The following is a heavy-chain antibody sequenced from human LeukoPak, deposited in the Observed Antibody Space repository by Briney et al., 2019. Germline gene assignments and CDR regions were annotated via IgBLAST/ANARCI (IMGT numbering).Heavy chain of an antibody. CDR2: TRNKANSYTT. D-gene: IGHD3-10*01. V-gene: IGHV3-72*01. CDR3: AREGYGSGSYVGRYYYYMDV. Sequence: GGSLRLSCAASGFTFSDHYMDWVRQAPGKGLEWVGRTRNKANSYTTEYAASVKGRFTISRDDSKNSLYLQMNSLKTEDTAVYYCAREGYGSGSYVGRYYYYMDVWGKGTTATVSS. J-gene: IGHJ6*03. CDR1: GFTFSDHY.